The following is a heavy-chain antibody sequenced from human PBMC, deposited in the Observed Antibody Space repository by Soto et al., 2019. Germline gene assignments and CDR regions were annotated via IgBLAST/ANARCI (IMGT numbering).Heavy chain of an antibody. V-gene: IGHV3-23*01. J-gene: IGHJ4*02. CDR1: GFTFSSYA. D-gene: IGHD1-26*01. Sequence: GGSLRLSCAASGFTFSSYAMSWVRQAPGKGLEWVSAISGSGGSTYYADSVKGRFTISRDNSKNTLYLQMNSLRAEDTAVYYCAKAVRGSYRGLYFDYWGQGTLVTVSS. CDR2: ISGSGGST. CDR3: AKAVRGSYRGLYFDY.